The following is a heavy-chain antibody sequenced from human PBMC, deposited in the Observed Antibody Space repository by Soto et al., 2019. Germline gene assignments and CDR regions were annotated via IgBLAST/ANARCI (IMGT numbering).Heavy chain of an antibody. Sequence: QVQLVQSGAEVKKPGSSVKVSCKASGGTFSSYAISWVRQAPGQGLEWMGGIIPIFGTANYAQKFQGRVTITAGESTSTAYMELSSLRSEDTAVYYCARGLRYFDWLSPLYYYYYGMDVWGQGTTVTVSS. CDR1: GGTFSSYA. J-gene: IGHJ6*02. V-gene: IGHV1-69*01. D-gene: IGHD3-9*01. CDR2: IIPIFGTA. CDR3: ARGLRYFDWLSPLYYYYYGMDV.